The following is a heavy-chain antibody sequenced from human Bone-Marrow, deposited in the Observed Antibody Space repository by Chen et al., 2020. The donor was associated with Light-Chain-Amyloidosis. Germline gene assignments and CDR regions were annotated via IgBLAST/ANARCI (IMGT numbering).Heavy chain of an antibody. CDR2: INPDGTRV. D-gene: IGHD5-12*01. CDR1: GFTFRTSW. CDR3: SREFTGYDVY. J-gene: IGHJ4*02. V-gene: IGHV3-74*01. Sequence: DVQLLESGGGLVQPGGSLRLSCAASGFTFRTSWMHWVRQAPGKGLVWVSRINPDGTRVDYADSVRGRFTISRDDAKSTVYLQMNSLRAEDTAVYYCSREFTGYDVYWGQGTLVTVSS.